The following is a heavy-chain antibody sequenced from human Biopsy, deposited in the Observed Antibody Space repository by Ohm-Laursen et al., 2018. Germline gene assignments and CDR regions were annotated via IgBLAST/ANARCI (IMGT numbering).Heavy chain of an antibody. Sequence: SLRLSCTASVFTFSSYWMNWVRQVPGKGLVWVATINKDGSTLQYVDSVRGRFTISRDNAKNTLHLQMNSLRADDTAIYYCAKDLHNYGMDVWGQGTTVTVSS. V-gene: IGHV3-74*03. CDR1: VFTFSSYW. CDR3: AKDLHNYGMDV. CDR2: INKDGSTL. J-gene: IGHJ6*02.